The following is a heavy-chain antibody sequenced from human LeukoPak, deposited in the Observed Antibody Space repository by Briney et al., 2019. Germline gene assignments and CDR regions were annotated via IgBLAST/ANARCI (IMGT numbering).Heavy chain of an antibody. V-gene: IGHV3-23*01. J-gene: IGHJ4*02. CDR2: ISGSGDNT. CDR3: ARGRKLGAPTYFFDY. D-gene: IGHD1-26*01. CDR1: GFTFSTYA. Sequence: GVSLRLSYAASGFTFSTYAMNWVRQAPGQGLEWVSGISGSGDNTYYADSVRGRFTISRDKSKSTVYLQMNSLGVEDTAIYYCARGRKLGAPTYFFDYWGQGTLVTVSS.